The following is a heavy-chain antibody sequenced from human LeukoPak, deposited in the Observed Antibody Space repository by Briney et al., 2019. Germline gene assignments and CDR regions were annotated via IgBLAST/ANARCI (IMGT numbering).Heavy chain of an antibody. CDR2: INHSGST. J-gene: IGHJ5*02. CDR3: ARGRGGGGSSNNWLDP. Sequence: PSETLSLTCAVYGGSFRGYWTWIRQPPGKGLEWIGEINHSGSTNYNPSLKSRVTISVDTSKNQFSLKLSSVTAADTAVYYCARGRGGGGSSNNWLDPWGQGSLVIVSS. CDR1: GGSFRGY. D-gene: IGHD2-15*01. V-gene: IGHV4-34*01.